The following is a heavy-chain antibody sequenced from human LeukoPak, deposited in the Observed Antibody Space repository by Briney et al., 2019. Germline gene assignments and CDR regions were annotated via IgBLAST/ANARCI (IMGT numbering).Heavy chain of an antibody. V-gene: IGHV3-21*01. J-gene: IGHJ3*02. CDR1: GFTVSSNY. CDR2: INGESTFK. CDR3: AKYQTGTWTSYDSSDI. D-gene: IGHD1-7*01. Sequence: PGGSLRLSCAASGFTVSSNYMSWVRQAPGKGLEWVSSINGESTFKVYADSVKGRFTISRDNAKNSLYLQMDSLRAEDTAVYYCAKYQTGTWTSYDSSDIWGQGTLVTVSS.